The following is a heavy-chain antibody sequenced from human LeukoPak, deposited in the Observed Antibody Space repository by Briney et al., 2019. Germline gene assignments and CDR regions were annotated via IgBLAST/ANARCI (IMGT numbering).Heavy chain of an antibody. CDR1: GFTFSSYA. D-gene: IGHD2-2*01. J-gene: IGHJ6*02. CDR3: ARENPSSGGMDV. V-gene: IGHV3-30-3*01. Sequence: GGSLRLSCAASGFTFSSYAMHWVRQAPGKGLEWVAVISYDGSNKYYADSVKGRFTISRDNSKNMLYLQMNSLRAEDTAVYYCARENPSSGGMDVWGQGTTVTVSS. CDR2: ISYDGSNK.